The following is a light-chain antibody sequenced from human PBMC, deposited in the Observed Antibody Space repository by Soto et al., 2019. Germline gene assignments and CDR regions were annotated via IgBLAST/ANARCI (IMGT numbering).Light chain of an antibody. V-gene: IGLV2-18*02. CDR1: SSDVGSYNR. J-gene: IGLJ1*01. CDR3: SSYTSSSTYV. CDR2: EVS. Sequence: QSALTQPPSVSGSPGQSVTISCTGTSSDVGSYNRVSWYQQPPGTAPKLMIYEVSDRPSGVPDRFSGSKSGNTASLTISGLQAEDEADYYCSSYTSSSTYVFGTGTKVHRP.